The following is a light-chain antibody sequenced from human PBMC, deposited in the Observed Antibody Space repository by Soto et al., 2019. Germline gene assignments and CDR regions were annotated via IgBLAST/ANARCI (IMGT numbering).Light chain of an antibody. J-gene: IGKJ4*02. V-gene: IGKV1-33*01. Sequence: DIQMTQSPSSLSASVGDRVTITCQASQDISNYLNWYQQNPGKAPKLLIYDASNLETGDPSRFSGILSGPDFTFIISGRQPEDTATYYCQQYENPLLTFGGGTKVEIK. CDR1: QDISNY. CDR3: QQYENPLLT. CDR2: DAS.